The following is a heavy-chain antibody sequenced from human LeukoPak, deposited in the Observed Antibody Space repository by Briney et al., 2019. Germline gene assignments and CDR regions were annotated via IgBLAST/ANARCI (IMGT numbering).Heavy chain of an antibody. CDR2: IKQDGSEK. V-gene: IGHV3-7*01. J-gene: IGHJ4*02. CDR3: ARGGWIVFDN. CDR1: GFTFSNYW. D-gene: IGHD5-12*01. Sequence: GGSLRLSCAASGFTFSNYWMSWVRQAPGKGLEWVANIKQDGSEKYYVDSVKGRFTISRDNAKNSLYLQMNSLRAEDTAEYYCARGGWIVFDNWGQGTLVTVSS.